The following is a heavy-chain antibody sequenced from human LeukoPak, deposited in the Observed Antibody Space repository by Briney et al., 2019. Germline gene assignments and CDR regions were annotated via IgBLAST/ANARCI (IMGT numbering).Heavy chain of an antibody. V-gene: IGHV4-59*01. J-gene: IGHJ4*02. D-gene: IGHD1-26*01. Sequence: SETLSLTCTVSGGSISSYYWSWIRQPPGKGLEWIGYIYYSGSTNYNPSLKSRVAISVDTSKNQFSLKPSSVTAADTAVYYCARVWYSGYFDYWGQGTLVTVSS. CDR2: IYYSGST. CDR3: ARVWYSGYFDY. CDR1: GGSISSYY.